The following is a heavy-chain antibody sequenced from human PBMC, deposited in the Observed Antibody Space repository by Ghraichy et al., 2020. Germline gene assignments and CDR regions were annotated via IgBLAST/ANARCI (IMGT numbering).Heavy chain of an antibody. J-gene: IGHJ2*01. CDR2: ISGSGGST. CDR1: GFTFSSYA. V-gene: IGHV3-23*01. CDR3: AKDRFSDYRRASDWYFDL. Sequence: GGSLRLSCAGSGFTFSSYAMSWVRQAPGKGLEWVSGISGSGGSTYNADSVKGRFTISRDNSKNTLYLQMNSLGAEDTAVYYCAKDRFSDYRRASDWYFDLWGRGTLVTVSS. D-gene: IGHD3-16*01.